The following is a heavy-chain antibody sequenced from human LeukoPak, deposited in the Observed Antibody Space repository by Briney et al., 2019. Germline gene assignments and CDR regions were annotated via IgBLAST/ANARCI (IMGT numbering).Heavy chain of an antibody. V-gene: IGHV3-30*18. CDR2: ISYDGSNK. CDR1: GFTFSSYG. Sequence: GGSLRLSCAASGFTFSSYGMHWVRQAPGKGLEWVAVISYDGSNKYYADSVKGRFTISRDNSKNTLYLQMNSLRAEDTAVYYCAKEGNSSPGVDYWGQGPLVTVSS. CDR3: AKEGNSSPGVDY. J-gene: IGHJ4*02. D-gene: IGHD6-13*01.